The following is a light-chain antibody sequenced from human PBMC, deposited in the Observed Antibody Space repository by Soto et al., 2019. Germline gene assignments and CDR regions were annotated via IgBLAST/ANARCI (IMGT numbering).Light chain of an antibody. Sequence: EIVLTQSPGTLSLSPGERATLSCRASQSVTSSYLAWYQQKPGQAPRLLIYGASRRATGIPDRFSGGGSGTDFTLTISRMETEDFAVYYCPQYDSFIFNFGPGTKVDIK. CDR1: QSVTSSY. CDR2: GAS. V-gene: IGKV3-20*01. CDR3: PQYDSFIFN. J-gene: IGKJ3*01.